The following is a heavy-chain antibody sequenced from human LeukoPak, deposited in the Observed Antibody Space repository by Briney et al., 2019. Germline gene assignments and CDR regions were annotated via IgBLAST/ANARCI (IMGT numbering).Heavy chain of an antibody. CDR3: LSYCSSTSCYESNWFDP. D-gene: IGHD2-2*01. CDR2: ISNSGFST. Sequence: GGSLRFSCAASGFTFSSYAMSWVRQAPGKGLEWVSAISNSGFSTYYADSVKGRFTISRDNSKNTLYLQMNSLRAEDTAVYYCLSYCSSTSCYESNWFDPWGQGTLVTVSS. V-gene: IGHV3-23*01. CDR1: GFTFSSYA. J-gene: IGHJ5*02.